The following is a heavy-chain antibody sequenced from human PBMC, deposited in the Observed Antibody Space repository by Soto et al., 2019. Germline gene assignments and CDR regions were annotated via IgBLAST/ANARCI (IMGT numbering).Heavy chain of an antibody. D-gene: IGHD6-19*01. V-gene: IGHV2-5*02. CDR3: SHIVVAGLVYYFHY. CDR1: GFSLSSTRMA. J-gene: IGHJ4*02. Sequence: QITLKESGPPLVKPTQTLTLTCTFSGFSLSSTRMAVGWIRQPPGKALEWLALIYWDDDKRYSPFLKSRLTITTDTSKPPVVLTMSNMYPVDTARYYCSHIVVAGLVYYFHYWCQGTLVTVSS. CDR2: IYWDDDK.